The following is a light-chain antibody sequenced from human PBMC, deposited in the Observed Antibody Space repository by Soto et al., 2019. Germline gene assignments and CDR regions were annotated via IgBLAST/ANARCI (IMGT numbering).Light chain of an antibody. CDR3: SSYTTSPLSYV. CDR1: SSDVGGYNY. Sequence: QSVLPQPPSVSGSPGQSITISCTGTSSDVGGYNYVSWYQQHPGKVPRLMIYDVSNRPSGVSNRFSGSKSGNTASLTISGLQAEDEADYYCSSYTTSPLSYVFGTGTKVTVL. J-gene: IGLJ1*01. V-gene: IGLV2-14*01. CDR2: DVS.